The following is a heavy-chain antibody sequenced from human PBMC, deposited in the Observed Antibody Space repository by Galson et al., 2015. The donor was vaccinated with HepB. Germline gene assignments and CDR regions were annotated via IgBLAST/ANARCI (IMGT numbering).Heavy chain of an antibody. D-gene: IGHD3-10*01. Sequence: ETLSLTCTVSSGSISSYYWSWIRQTAGKGLEWIGRIYSSGGTNYSPSLRSRVTMSVDTSKNQFSLKLTSVTAADTAVYFCAGEDRRAYFNGSGSNWFDPWGQGTLVTVTS. CDR1: SGSISSYY. V-gene: IGHV4-4*07. J-gene: IGHJ5*02. CDR3: AGEDRRAYFNGSGSNWFDP. CDR2: IYSSGGT.